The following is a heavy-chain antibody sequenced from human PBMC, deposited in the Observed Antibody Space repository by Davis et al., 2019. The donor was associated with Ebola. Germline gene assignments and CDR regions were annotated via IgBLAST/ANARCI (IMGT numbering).Heavy chain of an antibody. V-gene: IGHV3-15*07. Sequence: GESLKISCAASGFTFSHAWMNCVRQAPGKGLEWVGRIKSKTDGGTIDYAAPGKGRFTISRDDSKNTLYLQMNSLKTEDTAVYYCTTGAVEMLDSWGQGTLVTVSS. J-gene: IGHJ4*02. D-gene: IGHD5-24*01. CDR1: GFTFSHAW. CDR3: TTGAVEMLDS. CDR2: IKSKTDGGTI.